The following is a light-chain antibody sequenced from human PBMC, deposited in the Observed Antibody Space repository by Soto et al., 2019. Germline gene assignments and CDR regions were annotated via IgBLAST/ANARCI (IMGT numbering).Light chain of an antibody. J-gene: IGLJ1*01. V-gene: IGLV1-44*01. CDR1: SSNIGTNT. CDR2: SNN. Sequence: SVLTQPPSASGTPGQRVTISCSGSSSNIGTNTVNWFQQLPGTAPKLLIYSNNQRPSGVPDRFSGSKSGTSASLAISGLQSDDEADYYCAAWDDSLNGYVCGSGTKVTVL. CDR3: AAWDDSLNGYV.